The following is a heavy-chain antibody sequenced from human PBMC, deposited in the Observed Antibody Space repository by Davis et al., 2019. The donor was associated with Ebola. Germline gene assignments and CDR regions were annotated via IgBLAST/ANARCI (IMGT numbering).Heavy chain of an antibody. D-gene: IGHD2-2*01. V-gene: IGHV1-2*02. Sequence: ASVKVSCKASGYTFTGYYMHWVRQAPGQGLEWMGWINPNNGVTNYVQKFQGRVTMTRDTSISTAYMELNSLRSDDTAMFYCATARDMSSATSSFDYWGQGTLVTVSS. CDR3: ATARDMSSATSSFDY. J-gene: IGHJ4*02. CDR1: GYTFTGYY. CDR2: INPNNGVT.